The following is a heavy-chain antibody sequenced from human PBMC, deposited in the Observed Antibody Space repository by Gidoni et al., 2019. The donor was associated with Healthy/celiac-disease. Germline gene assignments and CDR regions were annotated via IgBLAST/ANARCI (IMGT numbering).Heavy chain of an antibody. CDR3: ARDHGYSNYDFGWGGFDY. D-gene: IGHD4-4*01. CDR1: GGSISSYY. V-gene: IGHV4-4*07. Sequence: QVQLQESGPGLVKPSETLSLTCTVSGGSISSYYWSWIRQPAGKGLEWIGRIYPSGSTNYNPPLKSRVTMSVDTSKNQFSLKLSSVTAADTAVYYCARDHGYSNYDFGWGGFDYWGQGTLVTVSS. J-gene: IGHJ4*02. CDR2: IYPSGST.